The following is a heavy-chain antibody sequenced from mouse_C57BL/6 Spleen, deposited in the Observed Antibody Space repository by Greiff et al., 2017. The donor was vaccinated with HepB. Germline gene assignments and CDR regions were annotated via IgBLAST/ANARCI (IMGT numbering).Heavy chain of an antibody. J-gene: IGHJ4*01. CDR2: IHPSDSDT. Sequence: QVQLQQPGAELVKPGASVKVSCKASGYTFTSYWMHWVKQRPGQGLEWIGRIHPSDSDTNYNQKFKGKATLTVDKSSSTDYMQLSSLTSEDSAVYYCAMGYGSSSYYAMDYWGQGTSVTVSS. V-gene: IGHV1-74*01. D-gene: IGHD1-1*01. CDR3: AMGYGSSSYYAMDY. CDR1: GYTFTSYW.